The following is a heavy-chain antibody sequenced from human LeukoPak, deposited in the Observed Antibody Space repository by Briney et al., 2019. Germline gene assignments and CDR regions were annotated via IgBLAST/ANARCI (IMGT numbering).Heavy chain of an antibody. CDR3: ARRNAPDGPFDP. V-gene: IGHV3-23*01. D-gene: IGHD1-14*01. Sequence: PGGSLRLSCAASGFTFSNYAMNWVRQAPGKGLEWVSVVGGSDGTTYYADSVKGRFTISRDNSKNTVYMQMNSLRAEDTAVYYCARRNAPDGPFDPWGQGILVTVSS. CDR1: GFTFSNYA. J-gene: IGHJ5*02. CDR2: VGGSDGTT.